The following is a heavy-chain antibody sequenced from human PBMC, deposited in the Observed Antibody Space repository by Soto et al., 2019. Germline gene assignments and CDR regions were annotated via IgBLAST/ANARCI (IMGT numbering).Heavy chain of an antibody. CDR3: AKDMWDIVVVVAATLGAFDI. J-gene: IGHJ3*02. CDR1: GFTLDVYA. Sequence: EVQLVESGGGLVQPGGSLRLSWPAPGFTLDVYALHWFRQAPGKGLGGVQGIGGNVGSIGYADSVKGRFTISRDNAKNSLYLQMNSLRAEDTALYYCAKDMWDIVVVVAATLGAFDIWGQGTMVTVSS. CDR2: IGGNVGSI. V-gene: IGHV3-9*01. D-gene: IGHD2-15*01.